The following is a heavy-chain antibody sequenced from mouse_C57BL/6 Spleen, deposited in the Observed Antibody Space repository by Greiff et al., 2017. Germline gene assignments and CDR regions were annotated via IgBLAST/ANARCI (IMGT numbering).Heavy chain of an antibody. D-gene: IGHD2-4*01. CDR2: IWRGGST. CDR3: AKNGASYYDYDCYAMDY. J-gene: IGHJ4*01. V-gene: IGHV2-5*01. Sequence: QVQLQQSGPGLVQPSQSLSITCTVSGFSLTSYGVHWVRQSPGKGLEWLGVIWRGGSTDYNAAFMSRLSITKDNSKRQVFFKMNSLQADDTAIYYCAKNGASYYDYDCYAMDYWGQGTSCTVSS. CDR1: GFSLTSYG.